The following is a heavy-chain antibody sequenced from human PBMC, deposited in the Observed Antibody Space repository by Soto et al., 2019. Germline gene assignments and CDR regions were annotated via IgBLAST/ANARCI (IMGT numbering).Heavy chain of an antibody. Sequence: PGEPLNISCKGSGYSFAGYWITCVRQMPGKGPEWMGRIDPSDSQTYYSPSFRGHVTISAAKSITTVFLQWSSLRASDTAMYYCARQIYDSDSGPNFQYYFDSWGQGTLVTVSS. CDR3: ARQIYDSDSGPNFQYYFDS. J-gene: IGHJ4*02. D-gene: IGHD3-22*01. CDR2: IDPSDSQT. CDR1: GYSFAGYW. V-gene: IGHV5-10-1*01.